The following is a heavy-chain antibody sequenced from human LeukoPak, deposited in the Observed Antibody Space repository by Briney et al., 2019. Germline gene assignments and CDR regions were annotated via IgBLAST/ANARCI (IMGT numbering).Heavy chain of an antibody. CDR1: GFTFSNYA. CDR2: IRYDGSNK. Sequence: GGSLRLSCAASGFTFSNYAMHWVRQAPGKGLEWVTFIRYDGSNKYYAESVKGRFTISRDNSKNTLYLQMSSLRAEDTAVYYCAKGGEQQLVLYYFDYWGQGTLVTVSS. CDR3: AKGGEQQLVLYYFDY. D-gene: IGHD6-13*01. J-gene: IGHJ4*02. V-gene: IGHV3-30*02.